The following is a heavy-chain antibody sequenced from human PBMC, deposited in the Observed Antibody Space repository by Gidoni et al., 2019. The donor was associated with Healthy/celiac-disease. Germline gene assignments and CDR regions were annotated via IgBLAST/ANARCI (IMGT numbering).Heavy chain of an antibody. J-gene: IGHJ4*02. CDR3: AKDRALVAASIDY. V-gene: IGHV3-9*01. CDR1: GFTFDDYA. CDR2: ISWNSGSI. D-gene: IGHD2-15*01. Sequence: VQLVESGGGLVQPGRSLRLSCSASGFTFDDYAMHWVRPAPGKGLEWVSGISWNSGSIGYADSVKGRFTIARDNAKNSLYLQMNSLRAEDTALYYCAKDRALVAASIDYWGQGTLVTVSS.